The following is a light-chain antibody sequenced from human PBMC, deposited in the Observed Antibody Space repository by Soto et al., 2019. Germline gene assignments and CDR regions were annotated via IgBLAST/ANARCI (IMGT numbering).Light chain of an antibody. CDR1: SSDVGGYNY. CDR3: SSYTGSSTYVV. CDR2: DVS. Sequence: QSALTQPASVSGSPGQSITISCTGTSSDVGGYNYVSWYQQHPGKAPKLMIYDVSNRPSGVSNRFSGSKSAITASLTISGLQAEDEADYYCSSYTGSSTYVVFGGGTKVTVL. V-gene: IGLV2-14*01. J-gene: IGLJ2*01.